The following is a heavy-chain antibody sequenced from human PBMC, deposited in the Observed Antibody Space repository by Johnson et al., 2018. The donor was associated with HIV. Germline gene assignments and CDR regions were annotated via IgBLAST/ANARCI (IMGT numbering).Heavy chain of an antibody. V-gene: IGHV3-30*18. J-gene: IGHJ3*02. Sequence: QVQLVESGGGVVQPGRSLRLSCAASGFTFTTYGMHWVRQAPGKGLEWVAFISYDGSSKYYADSVKGRFTISRDNSKNTLYLQMKSLRAEDTAVYYCAKDRGQFGDGVPDAFDIWGQGTMVTVSS. CDR1: GFTFTTYG. CDR3: AKDRGQFGDGVPDAFDI. D-gene: IGHD3-10*01. CDR2: ISYDGSSK.